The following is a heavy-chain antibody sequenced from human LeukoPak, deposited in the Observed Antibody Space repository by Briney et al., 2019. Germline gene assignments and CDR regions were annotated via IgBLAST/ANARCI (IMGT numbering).Heavy chain of an antibody. D-gene: IGHD6-19*01. V-gene: IGHV3-53*01. J-gene: IGHJ4*02. Sequence: GGSLRLSCAASGFTVSSNYMSWVRQPAGKGLEWVSVLYSGGATYYADSVKGRFTISRDTSKNTLYLQMNDLRADDTAVYYCTKLKGWYGEGFFDYWGQGTPVTVSS. CDR3: TKLKGWYGEGFFDY. CDR1: GFTVSSNY. CDR2: LYSGGAT.